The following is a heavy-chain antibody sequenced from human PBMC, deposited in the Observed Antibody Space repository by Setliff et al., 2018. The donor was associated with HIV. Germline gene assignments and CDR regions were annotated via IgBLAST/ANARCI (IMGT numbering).Heavy chain of an antibody. CDR2: ISNSGIT. J-gene: IGHJ5*02. D-gene: IGHD3-10*01. CDR3: ARVFPHPYGNSWFDP. CDR1: GASIGSHY. Sequence: SETLSLTCSVSGASIGSHYWSWIRQPPGKGLEWIGSISNSGITYYSPSLKSRITIALDTSKNQFSLKLMSVSPADAAVYFCARVFPHPYGNSWFDPWGQGTPVTVSS. V-gene: IGHV4-59*11.